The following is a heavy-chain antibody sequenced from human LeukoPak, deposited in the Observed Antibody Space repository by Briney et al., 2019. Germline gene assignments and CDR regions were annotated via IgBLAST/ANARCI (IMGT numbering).Heavy chain of an antibody. CDR2: ISAYNGNT. Sequence: ASVRVSCKAAGYIFTSYVIGWVRQAPGQGLEWMGWISAYNGNTNYAQKLQGRVTMTTDTSTSTAYMELRSLRSDDTAVYYCATKRGYSYGSPHWGQGTLVTVSS. CDR1: GYIFTSYV. CDR3: ATKRGYSYGSPH. D-gene: IGHD5-18*01. J-gene: IGHJ4*02. V-gene: IGHV1-18*01.